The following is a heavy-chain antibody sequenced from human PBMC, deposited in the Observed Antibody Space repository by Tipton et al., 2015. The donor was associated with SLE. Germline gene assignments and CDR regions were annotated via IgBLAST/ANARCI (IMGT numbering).Heavy chain of an antibody. V-gene: IGHV4-30-4*08. CDR2: IYYRDSA. D-gene: IGHD1-26*01. J-gene: IGHJ3*02. CDR1: GGSISSGDHY. CDR3: ARDYRSNDAFDI. Sequence: TLSLTCTVSGGSISSGDHYWAWIRQPPGEGLEWIGYIYYRDSAYYNPSLKSRVTISVDTSKNQFSLKLTSVTAADTAVYYCARDYRSNDAFDIWGQGTMVTVSS.